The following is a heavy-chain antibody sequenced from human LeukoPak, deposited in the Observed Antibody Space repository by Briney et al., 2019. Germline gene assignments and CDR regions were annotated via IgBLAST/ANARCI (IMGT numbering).Heavy chain of an antibody. CDR2: INHSGIT. V-gene: IGHV4-34*01. J-gene: IGHJ4*02. CDR3: ARVPSTSSFGGVIVYYFDY. Sequence: SETLSLTCAVYGGSFNGYYWSLIRQPPAKGLEWIGEINHSGITNYNPSLKSRVTISVDTSKNQFSLKLSSVTAADTAVYYCARVPSTSSFGGVIVYYFDYWGQGTLVTVSS. CDR1: GGSFNGYY. D-gene: IGHD3-16*02.